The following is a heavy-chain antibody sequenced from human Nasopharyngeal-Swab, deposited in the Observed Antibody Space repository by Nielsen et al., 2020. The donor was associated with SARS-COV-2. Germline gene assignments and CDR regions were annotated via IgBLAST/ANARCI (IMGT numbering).Heavy chain of an antibody. CDR3: ARHGGSSTSCPDCFDY. CDR2: IYYSGST. V-gene: IGHV4-59*08. Sequence: SETLSLTCTVSGGSISSYYWSWIRQPPGKGLEWIGYIYYSGSTNYNPSLKSRVTISVDTSKNQFSLKLSSVTAADTAVYYCARHGGSSTSCPDCFDYWGQGTLVTVSS. J-gene: IGHJ4*02. CDR1: GGSISSYY. D-gene: IGHD2-2*01.